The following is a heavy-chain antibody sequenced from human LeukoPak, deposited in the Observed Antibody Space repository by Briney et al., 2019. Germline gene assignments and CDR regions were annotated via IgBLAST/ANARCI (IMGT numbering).Heavy chain of an antibody. CDR3: ARMNQITIFGVVPYFDY. CDR1: GFTFSGYW. J-gene: IGHJ4*02. Sequence: GGSLRLSCAASGFTFSGYWMSWVRLAPGKGLEWVANIKQDGSERYYVDSVKGRFTISRDNAKNSLYLQMNSLRAEDTAVYYCARMNQITIFGVVPYFDYWGQGTLVTVSS. V-gene: IGHV3-7*01. D-gene: IGHD3-3*01. CDR2: IKQDGSER.